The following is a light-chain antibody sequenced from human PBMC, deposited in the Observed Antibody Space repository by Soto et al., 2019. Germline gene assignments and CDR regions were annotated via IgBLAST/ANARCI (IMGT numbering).Light chain of an antibody. CDR1: QSISSY. CDR2: AAS. V-gene: IGKV1-39*01. Sequence: DIQMTQSPSSLSASVGDRVTITCRASQSISSYLNWYQQKPGKAPKLLIYAASSLQSGVPSRFSGSGSGTDFTLTISSLQPEDFATYYCQQSYSTPRTFXQGTNVDIK. CDR3: QQSYSTPRT. J-gene: IGKJ1*01.